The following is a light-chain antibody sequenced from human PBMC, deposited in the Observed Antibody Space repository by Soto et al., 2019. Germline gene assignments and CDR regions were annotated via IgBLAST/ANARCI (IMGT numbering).Light chain of an antibody. V-gene: IGKV3-15*01. CDR3: QQYNIWRSIT. CDR1: QIVRNK. Sequence: DIVVTQSPATLSVSPGERATLSCRVSQIVRNKVAWYQHKPGQTPRVIIYDTSTRAAGIPARFSGSGYGTYFTLTISSLQSEDFAVYYCQQYNIWRSITFGQGTRLEIK. CDR2: DTS. J-gene: IGKJ5*01.